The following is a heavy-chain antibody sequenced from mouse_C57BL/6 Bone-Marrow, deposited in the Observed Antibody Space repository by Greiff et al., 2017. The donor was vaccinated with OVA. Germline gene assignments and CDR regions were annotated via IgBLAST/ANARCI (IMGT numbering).Heavy chain of an antibody. V-gene: IGHV1-69*01. CDR1: GYTFTSYW. J-gene: IGHJ4*01. CDR2: IDPSDSYT. CDR3: ARSWLLRMDY. D-gene: IGHD2-3*01. Sequence: QVQLKQPGAELVMPGASVKLSCKASGYTFTSYWMHWVKQRPGQGLEWIGEIDPSDSYTNYNQKFKGKSTLTVDKSSSTAYMQLSSLTSEDSAVYYCARSWLLRMDYWGQGTSVTVSS.